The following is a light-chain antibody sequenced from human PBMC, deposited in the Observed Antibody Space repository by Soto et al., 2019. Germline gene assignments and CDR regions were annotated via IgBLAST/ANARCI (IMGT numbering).Light chain of an antibody. CDR3: RQYNSSPLT. CDR2: KAS. CDR1: QSISSW. V-gene: IGKV1-5*03. Sequence: DIQMTQSPSTLSASVGDRVTITCRASQSISSWLAWYQQKPGKAPKLLIYKASSLESGVPSRFSGSGSGTEFTLTISSLQPDDFATYYCRQYNSSPLTSGGGTKVEIK. J-gene: IGKJ4*01.